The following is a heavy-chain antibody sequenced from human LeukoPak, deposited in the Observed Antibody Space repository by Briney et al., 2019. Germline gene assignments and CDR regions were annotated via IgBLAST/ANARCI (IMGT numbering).Heavy chain of an antibody. J-gene: IGHJ6*02. CDR2: ISSGGTYI. Sequence: GGSLRLSCATSGFTFSIYTMNWVRQAPGKGLEWVSCISSGGTYIYNADSVKGRFTISRDDAKNSLYLQMNNLRAEDTAVYYCAREEDSSTIRSSHGMAVWGQGTTVTVSS. CDR3: AREEDSSTIRSSHGMAV. D-gene: IGHD6-6*01. CDR1: GFTFSIYT. V-gene: IGHV3-21*01.